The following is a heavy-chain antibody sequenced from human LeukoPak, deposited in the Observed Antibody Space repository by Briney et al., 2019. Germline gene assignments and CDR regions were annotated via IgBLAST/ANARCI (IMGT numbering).Heavy chain of an antibody. CDR3: ARGDYYDSSGYFLDF. CDR2: IYTSGST. Sequence: SETLSLTCTVSGASISSFYWTWIRQPAGKGLEWIGRIYTSGSTSYNPSLKSRVTISVDKSENQFSLKLTSVTAADTAVYYCARGDYYDSSGYFLDFWGQGTLVTVSS. V-gene: IGHV4-4*07. D-gene: IGHD3-22*01. J-gene: IGHJ4*02. CDR1: GASISSFY.